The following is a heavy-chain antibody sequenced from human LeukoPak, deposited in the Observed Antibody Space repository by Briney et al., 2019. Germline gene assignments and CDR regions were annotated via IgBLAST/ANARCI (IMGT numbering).Heavy chain of an antibody. CDR1: GFTFSSYA. V-gene: IGHV3-23*01. D-gene: IGHD6-19*01. Sequence: PGGSLRLSCAASGFTFSSYAMSWVRQAPGKGLEWVSAISGTGSSSYSADSVKGRFTISRDNSKNTLYLQMNSLRAEDTAVYYCARTRYSSAWEQFDYWGQGTLVTVSS. CDR3: ARTRYSSAWEQFDY. CDR2: ISGTGSSS. J-gene: IGHJ4*02.